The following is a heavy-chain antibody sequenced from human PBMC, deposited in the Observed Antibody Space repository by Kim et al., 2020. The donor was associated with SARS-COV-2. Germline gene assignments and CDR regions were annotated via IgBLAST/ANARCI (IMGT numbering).Heavy chain of an antibody. CDR3: ARSGPGEVGALEYYFDY. V-gene: IGHV3-30*04. D-gene: IGHD1-26*01. Sequence: GWSLRLSCAASGFTFSSYAMHWVRQAPGKGLEWVAVISYDGSNKYYADSVKGRFTISRDNSKNTLYLQMNSLRAEDTAVYYCARSGPGEVGALEYYFDYWGQGTLVTVSS. CDR2: ISYDGSNK. J-gene: IGHJ4*02. CDR1: GFTFSSYA.